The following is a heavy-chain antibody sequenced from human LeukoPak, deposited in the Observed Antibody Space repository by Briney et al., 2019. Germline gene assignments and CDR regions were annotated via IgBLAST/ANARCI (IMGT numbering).Heavy chain of an antibody. CDR2: ISGSGGST. CDR3: ATDTKTYYDFWSGSP. J-gene: IGHJ4*02. CDR1: GFTFSSYA. Sequence: GGSLRLSCAASGFTFSSYAMRWVRQAPGKGLEWVSAISGSGGSTYYADSVKGRFTISRDNSKNTLYLQMNSLRAEDTAVYYCATDTKTYYDFWSGSPGGQGTLVTVSS. D-gene: IGHD3-3*01. V-gene: IGHV3-23*01.